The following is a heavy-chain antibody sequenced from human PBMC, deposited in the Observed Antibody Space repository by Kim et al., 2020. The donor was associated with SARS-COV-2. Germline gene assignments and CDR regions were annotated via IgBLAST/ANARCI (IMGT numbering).Heavy chain of an antibody. V-gene: IGHV3-30*15. CDR3: AREPTTSRGSHYFDS. D-gene: IGHD6-19*01. J-gene: IGHJ4*01. Sequence: ADSVKGRYTISRDNYKSTLYLQMSSLGVADTAVYYCAREPTTSRGSHYFDSWGQGTPVTVSS.